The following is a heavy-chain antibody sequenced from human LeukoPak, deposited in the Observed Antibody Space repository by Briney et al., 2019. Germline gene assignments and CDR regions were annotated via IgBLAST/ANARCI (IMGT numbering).Heavy chain of an antibody. Sequence: PSQTLSLTCTVSGGSISSGDYYWSWIRQPAWKGLEWIGRIYTTGSTNYNPSLKSRVTISVDTSKNQFSLKLSSVTAADTAVYYCAAHSNYVDNWGQGTLVTASS. J-gene: IGHJ4*02. V-gene: IGHV4-61*02. CDR2: IYTTGST. CDR1: GGSISSGDYY. D-gene: IGHD4-11*01. CDR3: AAHSNYVDN.